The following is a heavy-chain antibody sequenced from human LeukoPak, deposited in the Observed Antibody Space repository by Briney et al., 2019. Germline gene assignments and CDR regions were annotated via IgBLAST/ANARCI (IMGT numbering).Heavy chain of an antibody. CDR1: GFTFSSYS. Sequence: PGGSLRLSCAASGFTFSSYSMNWVRQAPGKGLEWVSYISSSSTIYYADSVKGRFTISRDNAKNSLYLQVNSLRAEDTAVYYCARNVEMATIYFDYWGQGTLVTVSS. CDR2: ISSSSTI. CDR3: ARNVEMATIYFDY. D-gene: IGHD5-24*01. J-gene: IGHJ4*02. V-gene: IGHV3-48*01.